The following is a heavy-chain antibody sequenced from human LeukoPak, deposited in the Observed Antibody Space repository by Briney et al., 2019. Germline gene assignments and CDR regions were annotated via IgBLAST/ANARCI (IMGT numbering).Heavy chain of an antibody. J-gene: IGHJ3*02. CDR2: ILSGSGDST. CDR1: GFTFNIYA. V-gene: IGHV3-23*01. D-gene: IGHD1-26*01. Sequence: GGSLRLSCAASGFTFNIYAMSWVRQAPGKGLEWVSGILSGSGDSTYYADSVKGRFTISRDNSKNTLYLQMNTLRAEDTAVYYCASPVGATTVRAFDIWGQGTMVTVSS. CDR3: ASPVGATTVRAFDI.